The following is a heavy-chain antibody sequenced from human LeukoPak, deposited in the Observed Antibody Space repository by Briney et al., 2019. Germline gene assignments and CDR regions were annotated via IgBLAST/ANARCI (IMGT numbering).Heavy chain of an antibody. CDR2: INPNSGGT. CDR3: ARCYYDSSGYWPGRVRFFDY. Sequence: ASVKVSCKASGYTFTGYYMHWVRQAPGQGLEWMGWINPNSGGTNYAQKFQGRVTMTRDTSISTAYMELSRLRSDDTAVYYCARCYYDSSGYWPGRVRFFDYWGQGTLVTVSS. D-gene: IGHD3-22*01. J-gene: IGHJ4*02. CDR1: GYTFTGYY. V-gene: IGHV1-2*02.